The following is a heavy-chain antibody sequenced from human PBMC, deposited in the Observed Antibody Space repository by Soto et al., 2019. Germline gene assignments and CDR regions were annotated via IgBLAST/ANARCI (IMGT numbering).Heavy chain of an antibody. J-gene: IGHJ4*02. CDR1: GYTFTGYY. V-gene: IGHV1-2*04. Sequence: QVQLVQSGAEVKKPGASVKVSCKASGYTFTGYYMHWVRRAPGQGLEWMGWINPNSGGTNYAQEFQGWVTMTRDTSISTAYMELSRLRSDDTAVYYCARGGKFGDYEVGYWGQGTLVTVSS. D-gene: IGHD4-17*01. CDR2: INPNSGGT. CDR3: ARGGKFGDYEVGY.